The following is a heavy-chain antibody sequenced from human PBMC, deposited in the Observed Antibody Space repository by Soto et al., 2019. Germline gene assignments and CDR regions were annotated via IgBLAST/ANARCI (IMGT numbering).Heavy chain of an antibody. CDR1: GFTFSSYA. D-gene: IGHD6-13*01. Sequence: EVQLLESGGGLVQPGGSLRLSCAASGFTFSSYAMSWVRQAPGKGLEWVTAISGGGGSTYYADSVKGRFTISRDNSKNTLYLQRKSLSAEDTAVYYCAKDVAAAGHFFDYWGQGTLVTVSS. J-gene: IGHJ4*02. CDR2: ISGGGGST. V-gene: IGHV3-23*01. CDR3: AKDVAAAGHFFDY.